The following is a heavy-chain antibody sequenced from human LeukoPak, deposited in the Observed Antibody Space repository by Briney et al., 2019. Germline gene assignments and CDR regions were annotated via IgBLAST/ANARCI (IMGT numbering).Heavy chain of an antibody. CDR3: ARDDGGSGNYLHFDH. V-gene: IGHV3-33*01. J-gene: IGHJ4*02. D-gene: IGHD3-10*01. CDR2: IWYDATNK. CDR1: GFIFGNFG. Sequence: GGSLRLSCAASGFIFGNFGMHWVRQTPDKRLDWVTVIWYDATNKYYADSVKGRFTISRDISKNMVYLQMNSLRVEDSGVYYCARDDGGSGNYLHFDHWGQGALVTVSS.